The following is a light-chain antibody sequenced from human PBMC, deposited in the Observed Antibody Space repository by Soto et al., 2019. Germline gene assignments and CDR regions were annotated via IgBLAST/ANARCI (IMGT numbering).Light chain of an antibody. CDR3: CSYVCGDTLL. V-gene: IGLV2-11*01. CDR1: SRDVGFSNY. Sequence: QSVLTQPRSVSGSPGQTVTISCTGTSRDVGFSNYISWYQQHPGEAPKLVIYDVAQRPSGVPDRLSGSRSGKTASLTISGLQHEHEGDSSCCSYVCGDTLLFGSGTKVTV. J-gene: IGLJ1*01. CDR2: DVA.